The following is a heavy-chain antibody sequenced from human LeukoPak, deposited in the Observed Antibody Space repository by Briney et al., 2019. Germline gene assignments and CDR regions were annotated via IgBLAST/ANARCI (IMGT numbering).Heavy chain of an antibody. CDR1: GFTFTSYA. V-gene: IGHV3-23*01. D-gene: IGHD1-14*01. CDR3: AKSGINRFDY. CDR2: ISGSGSGGST. Sequence: GGSLRLSCAASGFTFTSYAMSWVRKAPAKGLERVSGISGSGSGGSTYYADSVRGRFTISRNNSKNTLYLQMNSLRGEDTAVYYCAKSGINRFDYWGQGTLVTVSS. J-gene: IGHJ4*02.